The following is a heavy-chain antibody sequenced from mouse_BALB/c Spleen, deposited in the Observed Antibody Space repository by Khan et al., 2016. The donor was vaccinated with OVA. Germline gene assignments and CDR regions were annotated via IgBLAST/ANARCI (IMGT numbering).Heavy chain of an antibody. J-gene: IGHJ2*01. V-gene: IGHV9-3-1*01. CDR1: GYTFTDYV. CDR3: TRFHGGY. Sequence: QIQLVQSGPELKKPGETVKISCKASGYTFTDYVMNWVKQSPGKGLKWMGWINTYTGKPTYADDFKGRFAFSLETSASTAYLQINSLKCEETATSLCTRFHGGYWGQGTTLTVSS. CDR2: INTYTGKP.